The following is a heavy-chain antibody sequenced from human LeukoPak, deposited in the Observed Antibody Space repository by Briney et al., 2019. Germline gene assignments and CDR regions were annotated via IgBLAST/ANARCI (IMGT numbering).Heavy chain of an antibody. CDR1: GYTFTGYY. CDR2: INPKSGGT. D-gene: IGHD3-16*01. CDR3: APSGGVYYFDY. J-gene: IGHJ4*02. V-gene: IGHV1-2*02. Sequence: ASVKVSCEASGYTFTGYYMHWVRQAPGQGLEWMGWINPKSGGTNYAQKFQGRVTMTRETSISIAYMVLSRQRPDDTAVYYCAPSGGVYYFDYWGQGTLVTVSS.